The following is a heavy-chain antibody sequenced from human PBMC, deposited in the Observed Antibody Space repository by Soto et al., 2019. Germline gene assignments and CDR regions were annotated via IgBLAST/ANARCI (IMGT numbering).Heavy chain of an antibody. J-gene: IGHJ3*02. V-gene: IGHV3-66*01. CDR1: GFIVSDTY. CDR2: ISNRGDT. Sequence: PGGSLRLSCTASGFIVSDTYMNWVRQAPGKGLEWVSVISNRGDTHYADSVRGRFSLSRDIADNTLHLQMNNLRVEDTAVYYFAREPRYCRGGSCSITGDAFDIWGQGTMVTVSS. D-gene: IGHD2-15*01. CDR3: AREPRYCRGGSCSITGDAFDI.